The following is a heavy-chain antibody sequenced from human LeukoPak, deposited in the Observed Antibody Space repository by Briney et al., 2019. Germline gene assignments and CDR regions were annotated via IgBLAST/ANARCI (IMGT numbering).Heavy chain of an antibody. V-gene: IGHV1-18*01. CDR3: AILDSGSPIRAFDI. Sequence: ASVKVSCKASGYTFTSYGISWVRQAPGQGLEWMGWISAYNGNTNYAQKLQGRVTMTTDTSTSTAYMELRSLRSDDTAVYYCAILDSGSPIRAFDIWGQGTMVTVSS. CDR2: ISAYNGNT. CDR1: GYTFTSYG. D-gene: IGHD1-26*01. J-gene: IGHJ3*02.